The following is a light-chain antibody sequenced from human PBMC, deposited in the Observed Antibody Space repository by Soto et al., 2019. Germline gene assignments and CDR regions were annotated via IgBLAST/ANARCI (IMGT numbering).Light chain of an antibody. J-gene: IGKJ1*01. CDR2: AAS. CDR1: QSIINW. CDR3: QQYDSYWGT. V-gene: IGKV1-5*01. Sequence: DIQMTQSPSTLSASVGDRVTITCRASQSIINWLAWYQQKPGKAPKVLIYAASSLESGVPSRFSGSGSGTEFTLTISSLRPDDFATYYCQQYDSYWGTFGQGTKVEIK.